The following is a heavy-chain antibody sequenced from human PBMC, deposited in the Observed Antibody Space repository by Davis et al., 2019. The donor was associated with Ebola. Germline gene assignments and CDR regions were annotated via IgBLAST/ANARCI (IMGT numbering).Heavy chain of an antibody. CDR2: INAGNGNT. CDR3: AREKGRFLEWSVYYYYGMDV. J-gene: IGHJ6*02. D-gene: IGHD3-3*01. Sequence: ASVKVSCKASGYTFTSYAMHWVRQAPGQRLEWMGWINAGNGNTKYSQKFQGRVTITRDTSASTAYMELSSLRSEDTAVYYCAREKGRFLEWSVYYYYGMDVWGQGTTVTVSS. CDR1: GYTFTSYA. V-gene: IGHV1-3*01.